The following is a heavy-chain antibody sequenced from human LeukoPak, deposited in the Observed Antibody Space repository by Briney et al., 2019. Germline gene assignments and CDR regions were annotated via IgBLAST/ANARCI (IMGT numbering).Heavy chain of an antibody. CDR1: GFTFSSYG. Sequence: GRSLRLSCAASGFTFSSYGMHWVRQAPGKGLEWVAFIRYDGSNKYYADSVKGRFTISRDNSKNTLYLQMNSLRAEDTAVYYCASHYYDSSGYLYAFDIWGQGTMVTVSS. J-gene: IGHJ3*02. CDR3: ASHYYDSSGYLYAFDI. CDR2: IRYDGSNK. D-gene: IGHD3-22*01. V-gene: IGHV3-30*02.